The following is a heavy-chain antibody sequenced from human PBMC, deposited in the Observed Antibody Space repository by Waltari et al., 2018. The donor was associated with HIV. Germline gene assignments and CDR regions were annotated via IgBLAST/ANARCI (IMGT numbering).Heavy chain of an antibody. V-gene: IGHV3-21*02. J-gene: IGHJ5*02. CDR1: GFIFISYS. CDR2: ISSSGNFK. D-gene: IGHD6-6*01. CDR3: ARDSRGSTWSLNWFDP. Sequence: EVQLVESGGGPVKPGASLRLPCVTSGFIFISYSMTWVRQAPGKGPEWVSSISSSGNFKHYADSVKGRFTISRDNAENSLYLQMNGLRAEDTAIYYCARDSRGSTWSLNWFDPWGQGTLVTVSS.